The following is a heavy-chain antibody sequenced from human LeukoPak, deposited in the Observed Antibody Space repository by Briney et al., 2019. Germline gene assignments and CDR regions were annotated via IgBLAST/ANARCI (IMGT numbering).Heavy chain of an antibody. D-gene: IGHD5/OR15-5a*01. CDR1: GYSFTTYW. CDR3: ARRSTYYHYMDV. CDR2: IYPADSTA. V-gene: IGHV5-51*01. Sequence: GESLKISCKASGYSFTTYWIGWVRQVPGKGLEWVGIIYPADSTAKYSPSFQGQVTISVDKSISTAYLQWSSLKASDTAMYYCARRSTYYHYMDVWGKGTTVTVSS. J-gene: IGHJ6*03.